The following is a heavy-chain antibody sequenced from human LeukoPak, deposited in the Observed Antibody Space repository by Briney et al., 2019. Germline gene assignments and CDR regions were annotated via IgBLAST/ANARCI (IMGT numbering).Heavy chain of an antibody. CDR3: ARVEREMATIGYFQH. J-gene: IGHJ1*01. D-gene: IGHD5-24*01. CDR2: IYYSGST. CDR1: GGSISSYY. V-gene: IGHV4-59*01. Sequence: PSETLSLTCTVSGGSISSYYWGWFRQPPGKGLEWIGYIYYSGSTNYNPSLKSRVTISVDTSKNQFSLKLSSVTAADTAVYYCARVEREMATIGYFQHWGQGTLVTVSS.